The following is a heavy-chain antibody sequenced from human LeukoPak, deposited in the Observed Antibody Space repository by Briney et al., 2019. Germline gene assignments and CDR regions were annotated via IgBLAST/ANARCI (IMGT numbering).Heavy chain of an antibody. J-gene: IGHJ4*02. CDR1: GFTFSSYT. Sequence: GGSLRLSCAVSGFTFSSYTMHWVRQAPMKGLEWVSPISTSATYTYYADSVKGRFSVSRDNAENSLYLQMNSLRAEDTAVYFCARDLEDYNNYGEMAIWGQGTLVTVSS. CDR2: ISTSATYT. CDR3: ARDLEDYNNYGEMAI. D-gene: IGHD4-11*01. V-gene: IGHV3-21*01.